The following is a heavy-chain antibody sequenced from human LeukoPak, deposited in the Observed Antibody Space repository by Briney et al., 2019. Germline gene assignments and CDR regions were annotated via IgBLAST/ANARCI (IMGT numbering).Heavy chain of an antibody. V-gene: IGHV3-74*01. CDR2: IDSDGSWT. D-gene: IGHD2/OR15-2a*01. Sequence: GGSLRLSCAASGNYWMHWVRQVPGKGLVWVSHIDSDGSWTSYADSVKGRFTISKDNAKNTVYLQMNNLRAEDTAVYYCVSFYETYWGRGTLVTVSS. CDR3: VSFYETY. J-gene: IGHJ4*02. CDR1: GNYW.